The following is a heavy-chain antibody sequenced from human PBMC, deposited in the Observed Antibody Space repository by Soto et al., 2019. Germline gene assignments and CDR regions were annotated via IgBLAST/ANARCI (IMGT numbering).Heavy chain of an antibody. CDR2: ISGSGGST. Sequence: GGSLRLSCASSGFTFSSYAMSWVRQAPGKGLEWVSAISGSGGSTYYADSVKGRFTISRDNSKNTLYLQMNSLRAEDTAVYYCAKALLLSRVSYDYWGQGTLVTVSS. V-gene: IGHV3-23*01. D-gene: IGHD2-2*01. J-gene: IGHJ4*02. CDR1: GFTFSSYA. CDR3: AKALLLSRVSYDY.